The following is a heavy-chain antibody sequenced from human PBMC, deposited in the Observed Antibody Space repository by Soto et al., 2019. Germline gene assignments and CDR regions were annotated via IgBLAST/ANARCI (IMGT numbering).Heavy chain of an antibody. CDR3: AREHEGYSSSGYCDY. D-gene: IGHD6-13*01. CDR1: GFTFSSYA. CDR2: ISYDGSNK. V-gene: IGHV3-30-3*01. Sequence: QVQLVESGGGVVQPGRSLRLSCAASGFTFSSYAMHWVRQAPGKGLEWVAVISYDGSNKYYADSVKGRFTISRDNSKNTLYLQMNSLRAEDTAVYYCAREHEGYSSSGYCDYWGQGTLVTVSS. J-gene: IGHJ4*02.